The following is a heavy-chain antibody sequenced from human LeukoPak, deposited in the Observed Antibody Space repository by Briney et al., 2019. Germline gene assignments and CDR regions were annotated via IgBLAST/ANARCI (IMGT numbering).Heavy chain of an antibody. V-gene: IGHV3-33*06. CDR2: IWYDGSNK. J-gene: IGHJ4*02. CDR1: GFTFSSYG. CDR3: AKDPHSAAGTSFDY. D-gene: IGHD6-13*01. Sequence: PGRSLRLSCAASGFTFSSYGMHWVRQAPGKGLEWVAVIWYDGSNKYYADSVKGRFTISRDNSKNTLYLQMNSLRAEDTAVYYCAKDPHSAAGTSFDYWGQGTLVTVSS.